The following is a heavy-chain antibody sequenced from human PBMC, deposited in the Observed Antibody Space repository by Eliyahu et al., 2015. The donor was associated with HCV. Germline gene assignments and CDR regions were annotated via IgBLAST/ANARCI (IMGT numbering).Heavy chain of an antibody. Sequence: QVQLVQSGAEVKKPGASVKVFCKASGYTFTGYYMHWVRQAPGQGLEWMGWINPNSGGTNYAQKFQGRVTMTRDTSISTAYMELSRLRSDDTAVYYCALHPLELRPYNWFDPWGQGTLVTVSS. CDR1: GYTFTGYY. CDR2: INPNSGGT. V-gene: IGHV1-2*02. D-gene: IGHD1-7*01. CDR3: ALHPLELRPYNWFDP. J-gene: IGHJ5*02.